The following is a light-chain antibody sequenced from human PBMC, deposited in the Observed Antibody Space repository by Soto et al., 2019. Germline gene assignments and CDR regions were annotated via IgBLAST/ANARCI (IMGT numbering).Light chain of an antibody. J-gene: IGLJ3*02. CDR2: EGS. Sequence: QSALTQPASVSGSPGQSITISCPGTSSDVGSYNLVSWYQQHPGKAPKPMIYEGSKRPSGVSNRFSGSKSGNTASLTISGLQAEDEADYYCCSYAGSRVFGGGTKLTVL. CDR3: CSYAGSRV. CDR1: SSDVGSYNL. V-gene: IGLV2-23*01.